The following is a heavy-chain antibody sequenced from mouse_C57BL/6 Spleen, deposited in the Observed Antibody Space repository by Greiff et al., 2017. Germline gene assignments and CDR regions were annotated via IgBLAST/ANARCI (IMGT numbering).Heavy chain of an antibody. J-gene: IGHJ2*01. Sequence: VQLKESGAELVRPGASVKLSCTASGFNIKDDYMHWVKQRPEQGLEWIGWIDPENGDTEYASKFQGKATITADTSSNTAYLQLSSLTSEDTAVYYCTTDYSSPYYFDDWGQGTTLTVSS. V-gene: IGHV14-4*01. CDR2: IDPENGDT. CDR1: GFNIKDDY. D-gene: IGHD2-5*01. CDR3: TTDYSSPYYFDD.